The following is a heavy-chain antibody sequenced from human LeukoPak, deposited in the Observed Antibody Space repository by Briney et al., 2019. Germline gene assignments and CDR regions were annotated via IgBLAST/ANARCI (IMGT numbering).Heavy chain of an antibody. Sequence: GGSLRLSCAASGFTFSGSAMHWVRQASGKGLEWVGRIRSKANSYATAYAASVKGRFTISRDDSKNTAYLQMNSLKTEDTAVYYCTGDSSGWYTSPYYYYMDVWGKGTTVTVSS. CDR3: TGDSSGWYTSPYYYYMDV. J-gene: IGHJ6*03. CDR1: GFTFSGSA. D-gene: IGHD6-19*01. CDR2: IRSKANSYAT. V-gene: IGHV3-73*01.